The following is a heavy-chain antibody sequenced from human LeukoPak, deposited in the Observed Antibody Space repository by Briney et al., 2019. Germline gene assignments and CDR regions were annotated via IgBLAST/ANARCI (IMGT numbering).Heavy chain of an antibody. CDR1: GGSFSGYY. CDR3: ALRISRIGAFDI. V-gene: IGHV4-34*01. Sequence: SETLYITCADYGGSFSGYYCSWIRKPPRTRPQWIGEINHSGSTNYNPSLKSRVTISVDTSKNQFSLKLSSVTAADTAVYYCALRISRIGAFDIWGQGTMVTVSS. CDR2: INHSGST. J-gene: IGHJ3*02. D-gene: IGHD2/OR15-2a*01.